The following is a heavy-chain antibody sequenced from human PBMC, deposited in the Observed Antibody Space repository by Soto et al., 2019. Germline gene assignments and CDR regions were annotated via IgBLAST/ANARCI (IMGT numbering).Heavy chain of an antibody. CDR1: GGTFRGYR. CDR2: IVPIYRTA. V-gene: IGHV1-69*13. Sequence: SVKVSCKGSGGTFRGYRINWLRQSPGRGLEWVGGIVPIYRTADYAQKFQGRVTITADESARTSYMELRSLKSQDTAVYYCVIDSGAKLSSTWGQRTPGTVS. CDR3: VIDSGAKLSST. J-gene: IGHJ4*02. D-gene: IGHD6-13*01.